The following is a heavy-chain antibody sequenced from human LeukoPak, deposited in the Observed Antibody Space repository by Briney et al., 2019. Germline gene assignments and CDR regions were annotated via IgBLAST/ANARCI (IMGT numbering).Heavy chain of an antibody. CDR3: AIIGGDSSGYSTHHFDY. J-gene: IGHJ4*02. CDR1: GGSFSAYY. CDR2: IYYSGST. V-gene: IGHV4-34*01. D-gene: IGHD3-22*01. Sequence: SETLSLTCAVYGGSFSAYYWSWIRQPPGKGLEWIGSIYYSGSTYYNPSLKSRVTISVDTSKNQFSLKLSSVTAADTAVYYCAIIGGDSSGYSTHHFDYWGQGTLVTVSS.